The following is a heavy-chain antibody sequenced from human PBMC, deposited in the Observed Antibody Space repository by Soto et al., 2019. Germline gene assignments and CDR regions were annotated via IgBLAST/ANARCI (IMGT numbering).Heavy chain of an antibody. J-gene: IGHJ6*02. CDR1: GDSVSSNSAA. Sequence: SQTRSRTCAIPGDSVSSNSAACNWIRQSPSRGREWLGRTYYRSKWYNDYAVSVKSRITINPDTSKNQFSLKLSYVSPEETAVYYCARDSGVAVGGTRDYYYYGMEVWGQGTAVAVSS. V-gene: IGHV6-1*01. CDR3: ARDSGVAVGGTRDYYYYGMEV. D-gene: IGHD6-19*01. CDR2: TYYRSKWYN.